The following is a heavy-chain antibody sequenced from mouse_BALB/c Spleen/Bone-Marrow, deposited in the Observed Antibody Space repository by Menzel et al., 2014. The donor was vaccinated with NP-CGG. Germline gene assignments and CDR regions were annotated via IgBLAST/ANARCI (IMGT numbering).Heavy chain of an antibody. J-gene: IGHJ4*01. CDR1: GYTFTDYY. D-gene: IGHD2-14*01. V-gene: IGHV1-84*02. CDR2: IYPGSGNT. CDR3: ARQVRLFYAMDY. Sequence: QVQLKQSGPELVKPGASVKISCKAPGYTFTDYYINWVKQKPGQGLEWIGWIYPGSGNTKYNEKFRGKATLTVDTSSSTAYMQLSSLTSEDTAVYFCARQVRLFYAMDYWGQGTSVTVSS.